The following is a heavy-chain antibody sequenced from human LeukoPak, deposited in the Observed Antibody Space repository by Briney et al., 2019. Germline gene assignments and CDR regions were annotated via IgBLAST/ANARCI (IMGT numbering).Heavy chain of an antibody. CDR3: ARAVGYYYDSSGYEFDY. CDR2: INWNGGST. Sequence: GGSLRLSCAASGFTFDDYGMSWVRQAPGKGLEWVSGINWNGGSTGYADSVKGRFTISRDNAENSLYLQMNSLRAEDTALYYCARAVGYYYDSSGYEFDYWGQGTLVTVSS. D-gene: IGHD3-22*01. V-gene: IGHV3-20*04. J-gene: IGHJ4*02. CDR1: GFTFDDYG.